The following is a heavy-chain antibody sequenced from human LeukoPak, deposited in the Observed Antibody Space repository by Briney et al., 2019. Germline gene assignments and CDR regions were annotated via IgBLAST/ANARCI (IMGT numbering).Heavy chain of an antibody. V-gene: IGHV1-69*05. D-gene: IGHD3-3*01. CDR1: GGTFSSYA. Sequence: SVKVSCKASGGTFSSYAISWVRQAPGQGLEWMGGIIPIFGTANYAQKFQGRVTITTDESTSTAYMELSSLRSEDAAVYYCARGLDDFWSGYWYGWGQGTLVTVSS. CDR2: IIPIFGTA. J-gene: IGHJ4*02. CDR3: ARGLDDFWSGYWYG.